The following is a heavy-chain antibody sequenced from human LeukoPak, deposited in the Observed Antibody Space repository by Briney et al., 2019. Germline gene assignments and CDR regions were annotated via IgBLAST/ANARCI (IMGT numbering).Heavy chain of an antibody. CDR1: GFSVSNNY. D-gene: IGHD1-14*01. J-gene: IGHJ4*02. CDR2: IYSRGAT. Sequence: PGGSLRLSCAPSGFSVSNNYMSCVRQAPGKGLEGVSVIYSRGATYYADSVKGRFTISRDNSKNTLYRQMNSLRVEDTAVYHCAARNYWGQGTLVTVSS. CDR3: AARNY. V-gene: IGHV3-53*01.